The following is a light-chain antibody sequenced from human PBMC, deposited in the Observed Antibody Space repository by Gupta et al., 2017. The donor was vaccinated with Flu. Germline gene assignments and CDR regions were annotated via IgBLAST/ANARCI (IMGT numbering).Light chain of an antibody. CDR3: QQDGSSPDT. Sequence: EIVLTQSPGTLSLSPGERATLSCRASQSISYSYLAWYQQKPGQAPRLLIYGASSRATGIPDRFSGSGSGTDFTLTISRLEPEDFPVYYCQQDGSSPDTFGQGTKLEIK. CDR2: GAS. CDR1: QSISYSY. V-gene: IGKV3-20*01. J-gene: IGKJ2*01.